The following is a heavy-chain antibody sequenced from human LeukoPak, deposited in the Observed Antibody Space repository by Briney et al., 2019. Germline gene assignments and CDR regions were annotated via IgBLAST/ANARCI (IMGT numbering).Heavy chain of an antibody. CDR2: ISSDGSTI. Sequence: GGSLRLSCAASGFTFSTSWMHWVRQAPGKGLVWVSLISSDGSTIIYADSVKGRFTISRDNAKSTLYLQMNSLRAEDTAVYYCARGGSGSFDYYYYGMDVWGKGTTVTVSS. CDR1: GFTFSTSW. J-gene: IGHJ6*04. CDR3: ARGGSGSFDYYYYGMDV. V-gene: IGHV3-74*01. D-gene: IGHD3-10*01.